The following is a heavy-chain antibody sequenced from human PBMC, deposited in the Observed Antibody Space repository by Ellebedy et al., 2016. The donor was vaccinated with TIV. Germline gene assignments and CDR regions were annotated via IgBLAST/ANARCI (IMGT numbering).Heavy chain of an antibody. J-gene: IGHJ6*03. D-gene: IGHD3-3*01. CDR2: ISSSSSYI. CDR1: GFTFSSYS. Sequence: GGSLRLSXAASGFTFSSYSMNWVRQAPGKGLEWVSSISSSSSYIYYADSVKGRFTISRDNAKNSLYLQMNSLRAEDTAVYYCARCGGGFWSGYSPADYYYYYMDVWGKGTTVTVSS. V-gene: IGHV3-21*01. CDR3: ARCGGGFWSGYSPADYYYYYMDV.